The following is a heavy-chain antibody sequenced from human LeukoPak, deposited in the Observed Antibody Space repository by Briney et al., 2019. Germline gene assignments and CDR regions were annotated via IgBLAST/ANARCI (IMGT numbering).Heavy chain of an antibody. J-gene: IGHJ4*02. Sequence: SETLSLTCAVSGGSISSGGYSWSWIRQPPGKGLEWIGYIYHSGSTYYNPSLKSRVTISVDRSKNQSSLKLSSVTAADTAVYYCARGGYSSSWYYFDYWGQGTLVTVSS. CDR2: IYHSGST. CDR3: ARGGYSSSWYYFDY. V-gene: IGHV4-30-2*01. CDR1: GGSISSGGYS. D-gene: IGHD6-13*01.